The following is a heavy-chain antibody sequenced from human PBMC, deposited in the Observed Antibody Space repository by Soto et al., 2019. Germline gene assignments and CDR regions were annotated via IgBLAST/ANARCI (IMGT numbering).Heavy chain of an antibody. CDR3: ARDPVCSGGSCYDY. Sequence: EVQLVESGGGLVQPGGSLRLSCAASGFTFSRYWMTWVRQAPGKGLEWVANIKQEGSEIYYVDSVKGRFTISRDNAENSLYLQMNSLRAEDTAVYYCARDPVCSGGSCYDYWGQGTLVTVSS. D-gene: IGHD2-15*01. CDR1: GFTFSRYW. V-gene: IGHV3-7*01. CDR2: IKQEGSEI. J-gene: IGHJ4*02.